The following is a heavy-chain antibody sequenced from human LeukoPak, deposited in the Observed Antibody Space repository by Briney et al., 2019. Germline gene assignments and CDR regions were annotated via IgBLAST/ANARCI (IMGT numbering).Heavy chain of an antibody. J-gene: IGHJ4*02. Sequence: PGGSLRLSCAASGFTFSDYYMNWIRQAPGKGPEWVSYISTSATAIYYADSVKGRFTVSRDNAKNSLYLQMNSLRAEDTALYYCARSGTRLTPYVEGADYWGQGTLVSVSS. CDR3: ARSGTRLTPYVEGADY. CDR1: GFTFSDYY. V-gene: IGHV3-11*01. CDR2: ISTSATAI. D-gene: IGHD4-17*01.